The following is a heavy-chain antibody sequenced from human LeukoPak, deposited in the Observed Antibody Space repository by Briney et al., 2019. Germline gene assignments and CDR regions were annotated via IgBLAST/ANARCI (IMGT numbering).Heavy chain of an antibody. CDR1: GGSMSSYY. D-gene: IGHD3-10*01. V-gene: IGHV4-59*01. J-gene: IGHJ6*02. CDR2: IYYSGNT. CDR3: ARDVLMGRFGMDV. Sequence: SETLSLTCTVSGGSMSSYYWTWIRRPPGKGLEWIGYIYYSGNTYYNPSLKNRVTISLDTSKNQFSLNLSSVTTADSAVYYCARDVLMGRFGMDVWGQGTTVTVSS.